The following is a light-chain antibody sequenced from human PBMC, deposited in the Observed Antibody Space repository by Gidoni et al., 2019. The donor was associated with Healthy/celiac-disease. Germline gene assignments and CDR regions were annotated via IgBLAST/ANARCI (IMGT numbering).Light chain of an antibody. CDR1: QSVSSSY. V-gene: IGKV3-20*01. Sequence: DIVLTQSPGTLSWSPGERATLSCRASQSVSSSYLAWYQQKPGQAPRLLIYGSSSRATGIPDRCSGSGSGTDFTLTISRLEHEEFAVYYCQQYGSSPPWTFGQGTKVEIK. J-gene: IGKJ1*01. CDR2: GSS. CDR3: QQYGSSPPWT.